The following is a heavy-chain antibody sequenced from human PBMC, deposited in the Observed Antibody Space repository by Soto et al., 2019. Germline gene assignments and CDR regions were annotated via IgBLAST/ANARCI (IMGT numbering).Heavy chain of an antibody. CDR1: GFGFSGYA. CDR3: ARVGFGYSYGQGFDH. J-gene: IGHJ4*02. Sequence: QVQVVESGGGVVQPGTSLRLSCAASGFGFSGYAMHWVRQAPGKGLEWVAVISYDGSNKYYADSVKGRFTISRDDSKKTLYLQMSSLSAEDTAVYYCARVGFGYSYGQGFDHWGQGSLVTVSS. D-gene: IGHD5-18*01. V-gene: IGHV3-30*04. CDR2: ISYDGSNK.